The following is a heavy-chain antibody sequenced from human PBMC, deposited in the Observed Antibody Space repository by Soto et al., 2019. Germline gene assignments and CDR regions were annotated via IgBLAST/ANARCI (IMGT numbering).Heavy chain of an antibody. CDR2: TSAYNGNT. V-gene: IGHV1-18*04. CDR1: GYTFTSYG. CDR3: ARDSLAHDTYYYDSSGYYSDY. D-gene: IGHD3-22*01. Sequence: GASVKVSCKASGYTFTSYGISWVRQAPGQGLEWMGWTSAYNGNTNYAQKLQGRVTMTTDTSTSTAYMELRSLRSDDTAVYYCARDSLAHDTYYYDSSGYYSDYWGQGTLVTVSS. J-gene: IGHJ4*02.